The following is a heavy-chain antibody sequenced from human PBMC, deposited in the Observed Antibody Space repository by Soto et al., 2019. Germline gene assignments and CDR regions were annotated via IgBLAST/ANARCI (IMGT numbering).Heavy chain of an antibody. D-gene: IGHD2-15*01. CDR1: GFTFSSYS. V-gene: IGHV3-48*02. J-gene: IGHJ6*02. CDR2: ISSSSSTI. CDR3: ARDGLRGYCSGGSCPGTSYYYYGMDV. Sequence: GGSLRLSCAASGFTFSSYSMNWVRQAPGKWLEWVSYISSSSSTIYYADSVKGRFTISRDNAKNSLYLQMNSLRDEDTAVYYCARDGLRGYCSGGSCPGTSYYYYGMDVWGQGTTVTVSS.